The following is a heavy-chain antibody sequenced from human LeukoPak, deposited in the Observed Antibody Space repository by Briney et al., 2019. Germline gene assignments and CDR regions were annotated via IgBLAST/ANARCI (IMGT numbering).Heavy chain of an antibody. CDR2: INPNSGDT. V-gene: IGHV1-2*02. Sequence: ASVKVSCKASGYTFTGYYMHWVRQAPGQGLEWMGWINPNSGDTNYAQKFQGRVTMTRDTSINIGYMELSRLRTDDTAVYFCAKNPYKYYFDYWGQGTLVTVSS. D-gene: IGHD5-24*01. J-gene: IGHJ4*02. CDR3: AKNPYKYYFDY. CDR1: GYTFTGYY.